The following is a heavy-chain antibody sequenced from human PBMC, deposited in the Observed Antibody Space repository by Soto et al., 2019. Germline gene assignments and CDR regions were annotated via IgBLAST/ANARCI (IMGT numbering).Heavy chain of an antibody. Sequence: ASVKVSCKASGYTFTGYYMHWVRQAPGQGLEWMGWINPNSGGTNYAQKFQGRVTMTRDTSISTAYMELSRLRSDDTAVYYCARDMGYGSGIYYYYGMDVWGQGTTVTVPS. CDR1: GYTFTGYY. J-gene: IGHJ6*02. CDR3: ARDMGYGSGIYYYYGMDV. D-gene: IGHD3-10*01. CDR2: INPNSGGT. V-gene: IGHV1-2*02.